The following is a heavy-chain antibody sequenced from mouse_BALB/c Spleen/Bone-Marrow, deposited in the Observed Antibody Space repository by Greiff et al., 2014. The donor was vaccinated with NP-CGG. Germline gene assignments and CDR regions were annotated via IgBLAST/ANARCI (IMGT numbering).Heavy chain of an antibody. CDR2: ISDGGGYT. D-gene: IGHD2-10*02. CDR3: ARSGERYGAMDY. Sequence: EVQLQQSGGGLVKPGGSLKLSCAASGFTFSDYYMYWVRQTPEKRLEWVATISDGGGYTYYPDSVWGRFTISRDNAKNNLYLQMSSLKSEDTAMYYCARSGERYGAMDYRGQGTSVTVFS. CDR1: GFTFSDYY. J-gene: IGHJ4*01. V-gene: IGHV5-4*02.